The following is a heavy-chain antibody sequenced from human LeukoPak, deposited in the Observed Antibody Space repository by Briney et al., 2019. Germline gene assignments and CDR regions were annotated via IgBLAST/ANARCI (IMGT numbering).Heavy chain of an antibody. V-gene: IGHV4-34*01. J-gene: IGHJ4*02. CDR2: INHSGST. CDR3: ARNGGYSYGYLRTMYYFDY. Sequence: SETLSLTCAVYGGSFSGYYWSWIRQPPGKGLEWIGEINHSGSTNYNPSLKSRVTISVDTSKNQFSLKLSSVAAADTAVYYCARNGGYSYGYLRTMYYFDYWGQGTLVTVSS. D-gene: IGHD5-18*01. CDR1: GGSFSGYY.